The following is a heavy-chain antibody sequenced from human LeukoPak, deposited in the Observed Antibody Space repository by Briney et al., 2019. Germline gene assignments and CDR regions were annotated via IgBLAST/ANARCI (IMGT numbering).Heavy chain of an antibody. D-gene: IGHD3-22*01. CDR1: GYTFTTYG. Sequence: ASVKVSCKASGYTFTTYGISWVRQAPGQGLEWMGWISAYNGDTNYAQRLQGRVTMTTDTSTSTAYMELRSLRSDDTAVYYCARILYYDCSGPPDYWGQGTLVTVSS. V-gene: IGHV1-18*01. CDR3: ARILYYDCSGPPDY. J-gene: IGHJ4*02. CDR2: ISAYNGDT.